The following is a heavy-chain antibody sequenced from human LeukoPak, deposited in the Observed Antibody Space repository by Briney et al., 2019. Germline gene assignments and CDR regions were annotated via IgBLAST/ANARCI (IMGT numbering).Heavy chain of an antibody. J-gene: IGHJ4*02. CDR2: INHTGST. CDR3: ARDLDYGDSSAGY. V-gene: IGHV4-34*01. Sequence: PSETLSLTCAVYGGSFSGYHWSWIRQPPGKGLEWIGEINHTGSTNYNPSLKSRVTISVDTSKNQFSLKLSSVTAADTAVYYCARDLDYGDSSAGYWGQGTLVTVSS. CDR1: GGSFSGYH. D-gene: IGHD4-17*01.